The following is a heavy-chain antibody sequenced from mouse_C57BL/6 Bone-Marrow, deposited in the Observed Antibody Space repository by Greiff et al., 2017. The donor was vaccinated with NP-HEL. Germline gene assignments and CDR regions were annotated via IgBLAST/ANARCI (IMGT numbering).Heavy chain of an antibody. CDR1: GFSLSTSGMG. V-gene: IGHV8-12*01. J-gene: IGHJ1*03. CDR3: ARRGPVVAPYWYFDV. CDR2: IYWDDDK. Sequence: QVTLKESGPGILQSSQTLSLTCSFSGFSLSTSGMGVSWIRQPSGKGLEWLAHIYWDDDKRYNPSLKSRLTISKDTSRNQVFLKITSVDTADTATYYCARRGPVVAPYWYFDVWGTGTTVTVSS. D-gene: IGHD1-1*01.